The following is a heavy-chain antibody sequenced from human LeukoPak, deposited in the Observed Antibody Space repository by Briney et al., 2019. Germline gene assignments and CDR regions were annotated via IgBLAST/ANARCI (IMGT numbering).Heavy chain of an antibody. J-gene: IGHJ3*02. Sequence: VGSLRLSCAASGFTFSSYWMSWVRQSPGKGLEWVANIKQDGSEKYYVDSVKCRFTISRDNAKNSLYLQMNSLRAEDTAVYYCARGLYGDPIWRQGTMVTVSS. CDR3: ARGLYGDPI. D-gene: IGHD4-17*01. CDR2: IKQDGSEK. CDR1: GFTFSSYW. V-gene: IGHV3-7*01.